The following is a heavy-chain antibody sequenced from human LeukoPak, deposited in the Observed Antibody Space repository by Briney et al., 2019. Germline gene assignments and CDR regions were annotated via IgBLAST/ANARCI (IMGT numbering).Heavy chain of an antibody. J-gene: IGHJ5*02. D-gene: IGHD4-11*01. V-gene: IGHV3-30-3*01. CDR3: ASDYSNSP. Sequence: GGSLRLSCAASGFTFSSYAMSWVRQAPGKGLEWVAVISYDGSNKYYADSVKGRFTISRDNSKNTLYLQMNSLRAEDTAVYYCASDYSNSPWGQGTLVTVSS. CDR1: GFTFSSYA. CDR2: ISYDGSNK.